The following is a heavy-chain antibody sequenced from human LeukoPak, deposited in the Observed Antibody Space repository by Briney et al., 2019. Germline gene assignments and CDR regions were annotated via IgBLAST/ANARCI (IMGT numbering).Heavy chain of an antibody. V-gene: IGHV1-2*02. D-gene: IGHD1-26*01. CDR2: ITPNSGST. CDR1: GYTFTGYY. J-gene: IGHJ4*02. Sequence: ASEKVSCMASGYTFTGYYMHWVRQAPGQGLEWMGWITPNSGSTNYAQKFQGRVTMTRDTAISTAYMELSRLRSDDTAVYYCAREVFGATMIDYWGQGTLVTVSS. CDR3: AREVFGATMIDY.